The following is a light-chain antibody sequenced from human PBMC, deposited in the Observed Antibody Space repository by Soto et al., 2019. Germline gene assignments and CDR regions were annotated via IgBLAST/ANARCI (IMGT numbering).Light chain of an antibody. CDR1: QSVSGSS. Sequence: EIVLTQSPGTLSLSPGERATLSCRASQSVSGSSLAWYQHKPGQAPRILIDGASSRATGIPDRVSGSGSGTDFTLTISRLEPEDFAVYYCQQSYSTPWTFGQGTKVDIK. CDR2: GAS. CDR3: QQSYSTPWT. V-gene: IGKV3-20*01. J-gene: IGKJ1*01.